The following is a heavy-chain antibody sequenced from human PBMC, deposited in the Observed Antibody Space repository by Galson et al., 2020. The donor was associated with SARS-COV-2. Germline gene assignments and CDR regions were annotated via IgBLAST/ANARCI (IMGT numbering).Heavy chain of an antibody. V-gene: IGHV3-30-3*01. D-gene: IGHD1-26*01. J-gene: IGHJ5*02. CDR1: GLTFSSYA. Sequence: TGGSLRLSCAASGLTFSSYAMPWVRQAPGQGLEWVAVISYDGSNQYYAHSVKGRFTISRDNSKNTLYLQMNSLRAEDTAVYYCARPFSGSYWGWFDPWGQGTLVTVSS. CDR3: ARPFSGSYWGWFDP. CDR2: ISYDGSNQ.